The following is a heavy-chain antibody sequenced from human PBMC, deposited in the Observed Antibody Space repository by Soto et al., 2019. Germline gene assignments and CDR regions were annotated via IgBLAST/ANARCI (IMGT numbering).Heavy chain of an antibody. D-gene: IGHD1-20*01. Sequence: QVQLQESGPGLVKPSETLSLTCTVSGVSITSYYWSWIRQPAGKGLEWIGRIYSSGSTNYNPSLKRRVTVSLDTSKNQFSLKRSSVTAADTAVYYCACLYNLNGWSAYWGQGTLVTVSS. CDR1: GVSITSYY. J-gene: IGHJ4*02. CDR2: IYSSGST. V-gene: IGHV4-4*07. CDR3: ACLYNLNGWSAY.